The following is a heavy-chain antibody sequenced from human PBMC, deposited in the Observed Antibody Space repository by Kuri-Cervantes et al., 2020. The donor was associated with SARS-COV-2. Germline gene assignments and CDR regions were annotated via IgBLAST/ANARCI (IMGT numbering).Heavy chain of an antibody. CDR1: GFTFDDYA. D-gene: IGHD3-22*01. CDR2: ISWNSCSI. CDR3: AKDLNDNISGYYSWGAFDI. J-gene: IGHJ3*02. Sequence: SLKIYCEASGFTFDDYAMHWVRQAPGKGLEWVSGISWNSCSIGYADSVKGRFTISIDNVKNSLYLQMNSLRAEDTALYYCAKDLNDNISGYYSWGAFDIWGQGTMVTV. V-gene: IGHV3-9*01.